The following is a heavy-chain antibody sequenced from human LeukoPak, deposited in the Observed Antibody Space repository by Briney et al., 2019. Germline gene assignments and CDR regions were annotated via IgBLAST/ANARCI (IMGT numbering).Heavy chain of an antibody. Sequence: SETLSLTCTVSGGSASTYYWSWIRQPPGKGLEWIGYLYKSVITNSIPSLKSRVTISVDTSKNQFSLKLSSVTAADTAVYYCATSYDYFDYWGQGTLVTVSS. CDR2: LYKSVIT. J-gene: IGHJ4*02. V-gene: IGHV4-59*02. CDR3: ATSYDYFDY. CDR1: GGSASTYY.